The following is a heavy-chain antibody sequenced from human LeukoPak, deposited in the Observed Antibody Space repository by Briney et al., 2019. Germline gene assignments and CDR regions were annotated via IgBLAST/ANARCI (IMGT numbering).Heavy chain of an antibody. V-gene: IGHV1-2*02. Sequence: GASVKVSCKASGYTFTGYYMHWVRQAPGQGLEWMGWINPNSGGTNYAQKFQGRVTMTRDTSISTAYMELSRLRSDDTAVYYCARGGSLGDHYVLYNWFDPWGQGTLVTVSS. CDR2: INPNSGGT. J-gene: IGHJ5*02. CDR3: ARGGSLGDHYVLYNWFDP. CDR1: GYTFTGYY. D-gene: IGHD3-10*01.